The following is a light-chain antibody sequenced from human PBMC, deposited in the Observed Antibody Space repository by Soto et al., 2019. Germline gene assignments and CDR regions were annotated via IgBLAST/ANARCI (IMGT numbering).Light chain of an antibody. CDR3: SSYTSSSTLL. V-gene: IGLV2-14*01. CDR1: SSDVGGYNY. J-gene: IGLJ2*01. Sequence: QSALTQPASVSGSPGQSITISCTGTSSDVGGYNYVSWYQQHPGKAPKLMIYAVSNRPSVVSNRFSGSKSGNTASLTISGLQAEDEADYYCSSYTSSSTLLFGGGTKLTVL. CDR2: AVS.